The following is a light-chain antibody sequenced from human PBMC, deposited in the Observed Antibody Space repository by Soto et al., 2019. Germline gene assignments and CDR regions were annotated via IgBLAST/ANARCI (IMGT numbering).Light chain of an antibody. CDR1: QSISTY. CDR3: QQYNSSLLT. J-gene: IGKJ1*01. CDR2: KAS. V-gene: IGKV1-5*03. Sequence: DIQMTQSPSTLSSSVGDRVTITCRASQSISTYLAWYQQKPEKAPKVLISKASSLETGVPSGFSGSGSGTEFTLTISSLQPDVFATYYCQQYNSSLLTFGQGTKVEIK.